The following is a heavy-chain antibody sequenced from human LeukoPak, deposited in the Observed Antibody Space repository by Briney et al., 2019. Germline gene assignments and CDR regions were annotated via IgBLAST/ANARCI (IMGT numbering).Heavy chain of an antibody. D-gene: IGHD6-6*01. Sequence: GASVKVSCKASGYTFTSYGISWVRQAPGQGLEWMGWISAYNGNTNYAQKLQGRVTMTTDTSTSTAYMELSRLRSDDTAVYYCARDLGVPYSSSSTGYYYGMDVWGQGTTVTVSS. V-gene: IGHV1-18*01. J-gene: IGHJ6*02. CDR3: ARDLGVPYSSSSTGYYYGMDV. CDR1: GYTFTSYG. CDR2: ISAYNGNT.